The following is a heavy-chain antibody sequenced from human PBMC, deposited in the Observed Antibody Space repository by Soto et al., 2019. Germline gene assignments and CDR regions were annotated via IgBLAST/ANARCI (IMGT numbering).Heavy chain of an antibody. CDR2: ISAYNGNT. J-gene: IGHJ3*02. Sequence: QVQLVQSGADVKKPGASVKVSCKASGYTFTSYGISWVRHAPGQGLEWMGWISAYNGNTNDAQTLQGRVTMTTDTSTRTAYMELRSLRSDDTAVYYCARETGPPRTGAFDIWGQGTMVTVSS. CDR1: GYTFTSYG. CDR3: ARETGPPRTGAFDI. D-gene: IGHD3-9*01. V-gene: IGHV1-18*01.